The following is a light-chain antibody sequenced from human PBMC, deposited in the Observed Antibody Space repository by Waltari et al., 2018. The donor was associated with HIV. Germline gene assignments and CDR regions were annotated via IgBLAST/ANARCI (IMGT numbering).Light chain of an antibody. CDR2: GKN. J-gene: IGLJ3*02. V-gene: IGLV3-19*01. CDR3: NSRDTTGHWF. Sequence: SSELAQDPAVSVALGQTVRITCQGDSVRTYYASWYQQKPGQAPVLVFHGKNNRPSGIPDRFSGSSSGDTASLTITGAQAEDEADYYCNSRDTTGHWFFGGGTKVTVL. CDR1: SVRTYY.